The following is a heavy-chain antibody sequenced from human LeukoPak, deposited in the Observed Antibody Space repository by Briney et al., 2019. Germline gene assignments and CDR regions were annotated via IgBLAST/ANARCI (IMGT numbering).Heavy chain of an antibody. J-gene: IGHJ4*02. D-gene: IGHD3-22*01. CDR1: GFTFSNYW. CDR2: IDNAGSIT. CDR3: ARANYDSRGYYEGFDY. V-gene: IGHV3-74*03. Sequence: GGSLRLSCAASGFTFSNYWIHWVRQAPGKGLVWVSRIDNAGSITTYADSVKGRFTISRDNSKNTLYLQMNSLRAEDTAVYYCARANYDSRGYYEGFDYWGQGTLVTVSS.